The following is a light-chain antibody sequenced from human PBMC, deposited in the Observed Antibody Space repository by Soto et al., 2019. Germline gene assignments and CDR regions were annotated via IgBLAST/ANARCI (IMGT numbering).Light chain of an antibody. CDR1: QGNRDY. Sequence: DIQMTQSPSSLSASVGGRGTITCQASQGNRDYLNWYQQKPGKAPNLLIYDASNLRAGVPSRFSGSGSGTEFTFTISSLQPEDIATYYCQHYDHLPPLSFGGGTKVEIK. J-gene: IGKJ4*01. CDR2: DAS. CDR3: QHYDHLPPLS. V-gene: IGKV1-33*01.